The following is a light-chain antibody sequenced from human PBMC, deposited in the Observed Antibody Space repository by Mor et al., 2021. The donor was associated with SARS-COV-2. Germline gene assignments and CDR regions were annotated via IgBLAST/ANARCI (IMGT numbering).Light chain of an antibody. CDR3: QVWDSSSVI. CDR1: NIGSKS. J-gene: IGLJ2*01. V-gene: IGLV3-21*04. Sequence: GGNNIGSKSVHWYQQKPGQAPVLVIYYDSDRPSGIPERFSGSNSGNTATLTINRVEAGDEADYYCQVWDSSSVIFGGGTKLT. CDR2: YDS.